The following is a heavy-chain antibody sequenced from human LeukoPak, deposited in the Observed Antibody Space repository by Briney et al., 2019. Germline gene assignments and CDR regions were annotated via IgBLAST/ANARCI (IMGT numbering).Heavy chain of an antibody. CDR1: GFTFSSYS. CDR2: ISSSSSYI. V-gene: IGHV3-21*01. D-gene: IGHD3-22*01. CDR3: ARGLNYYDSSPMAYYFDY. Sequence: GGSLRLSCAASGFTFSSYSMNWVRQAPGKGLEWVSSISSSSSYIYYADSVKGRFTISRDNAKNSLYLQMNSLRAEDTAVYYCARGLNYYDSSPMAYYFDYWGQGTLVTVSP. J-gene: IGHJ4*02.